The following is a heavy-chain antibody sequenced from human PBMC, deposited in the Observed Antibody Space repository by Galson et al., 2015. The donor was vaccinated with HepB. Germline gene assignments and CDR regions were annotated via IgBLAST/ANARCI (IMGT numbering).Heavy chain of an antibody. CDR1: GGTFSSYV. CDR3: ATGGDCSGGSCHEGH. V-gene: IGHV1-69*06. Sequence: SVKVSCRASGGTFSSYVISWVRQAPGQGLEWMGGIIPIFGRGNYARKFQGRVTISAGKSTSTAYMELSSLRSEDTAVYYCATGGDCSGGSCHEGHWGQGTLVTVSS. J-gene: IGHJ4*02. D-gene: IGHD2-15*01. CDR2: IIPIFGRG.